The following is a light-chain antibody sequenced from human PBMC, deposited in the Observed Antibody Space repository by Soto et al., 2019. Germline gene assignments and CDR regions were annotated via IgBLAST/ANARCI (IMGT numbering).Light chain of an antibody. Sequence: EIVLTQSPGTLSLSPGERATLSCSASQSVSLTALAWYQHKPGQAPGLLIYGASFRATGITHRFSGSGAGTDFTLTISSLESEDAAVYYCQQYSSSPLTVGGGTKLDIK. CDR1: QSVSLTA. CDR2: GAS. V-gene: IGKV3-20*01. CDR3: QQYSSSPLT. J-gene: IGKJ4*01.